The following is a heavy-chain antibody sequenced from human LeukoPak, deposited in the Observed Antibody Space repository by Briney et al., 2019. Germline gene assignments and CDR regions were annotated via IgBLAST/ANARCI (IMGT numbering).Heavy chain of an antibody. CDR2: INPSGGST. Sequence: ASVKVSCKASGYTFTSYYMHWVRQAPGQGLEWMGIINPSGGSTSYAQKFQGRVTITRDTSTSTVYMELSSLRSEDTAVYYCARPSVGGDCLSYWGQGTLVTVSS. CDR3: ARPSVGGDCLSY. CDR1: GYTFTSYY. D-gene: IGHD2-21*02. V-gene: IGHV1-46*01. J-gene: IGHJ4*02.